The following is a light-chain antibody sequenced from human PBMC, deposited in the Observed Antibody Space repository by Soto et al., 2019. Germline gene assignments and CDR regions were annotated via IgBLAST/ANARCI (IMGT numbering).Light chain of an antibody. J-gene: IGLJ3*02. CDR1: MRDVGAYNL. CDR2: EVR. Sequence: QSALTQPASVSGSAGQSITISCSGTMRDVGAYNLVSWYQQHPGTAPKLIIYEVRNRPSGISSRFSGSKSGTSASLAITGLQAEDEADYYCQAYDYSLTASVFGGGTKVTVL. CDR3: QAYDYSLTASV. V-gene: IGLV2-14*01.